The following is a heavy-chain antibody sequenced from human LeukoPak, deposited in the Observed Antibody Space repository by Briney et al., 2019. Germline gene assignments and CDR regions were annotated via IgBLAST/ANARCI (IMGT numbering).Heavy chain of an antibody. Sequence: GGSLTLSCAASGFTVSSNYMSWVRQAPGRGLEWVSVIYSGGSTYYADSVKGRFTISRDNSKNTLYLQMNSLRAEDTAVYYCARDKEQLVSDYWGQGTLVTVSS. D-gene: IGHD6-13*01. CDR2: IYSGGST. V-gene: IGHV3-66*01. CDR3: ARDKEQLVSDY. CDR1: GFTVSSNY. J-gene: IGHJ4*02.